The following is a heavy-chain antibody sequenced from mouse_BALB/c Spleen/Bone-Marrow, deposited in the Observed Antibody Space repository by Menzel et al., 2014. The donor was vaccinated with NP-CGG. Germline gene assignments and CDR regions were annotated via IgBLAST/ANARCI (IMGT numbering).Heavy chain of an antibody. D-gene: IGHD2-4*01. CDR1: GYTFTSYW. J-gene: IGHJ3*01. V-gene: IGHV1-7*01. CDR3: ARYPYYDYDVFAY. Sequence: VQLQQSGAELAKPGASVKMSCKASGYTFTSYWMHWVKQRPGQGLEWIGYINPSTGYTEYNQKFKDKATLTADKSSSTAYMQLSILTSEDSAVYYCARYPYYDYDVFAYCGQGTLVTVSA. CDR2: INPSTGYT.